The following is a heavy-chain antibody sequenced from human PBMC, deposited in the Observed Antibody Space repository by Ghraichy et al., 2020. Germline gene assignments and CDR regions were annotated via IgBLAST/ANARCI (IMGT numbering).Heavy chain of an antibody. CDR1: GFTFSSYA. J-gene: IGHJ4*02. CDR2: ISGSGGST. D-gene: IGHD3-16*01. Sequence: GGSLRLSCAASGFTFSSYAMSWVRRAPGKGLEWVSAISGSGGSTYYADSVKGRFTISRDNSKNTVYLQMNSLRAEDTAVYYCAKGFDGAFDYWGQGTLVTVSS. V-gene: IGHV3-23*01. CDR3: AKGFDGAFDY.